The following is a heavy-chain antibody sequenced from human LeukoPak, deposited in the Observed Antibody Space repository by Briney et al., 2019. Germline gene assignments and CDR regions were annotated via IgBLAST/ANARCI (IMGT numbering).Heavy chain of an antibody. J-gene: IGHJ5*02. Sequence: PGGSLRLSCATTGFTFTRYWMSWVRQAPGKGLEWEANINEAGSDKYYVDSVKGRFTISRDNARNSLYLQMGGLTGDDTAIYYCAKDPGDKAIDRWFDPWGQGTLVTVSS. V-gene: IGHV3-7*03. D-gene: IGHD3-10*01. CDR3: AKDPGDKAIDRWFDP. CDR1: GFTFTRYW. CDR2: INEAGSDK.